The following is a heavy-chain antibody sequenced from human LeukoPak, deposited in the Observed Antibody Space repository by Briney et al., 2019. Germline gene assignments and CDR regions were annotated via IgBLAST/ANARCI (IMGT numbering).Heavy chain of an antibody. CDR2: IKQDGSEK. J-gene: IGHJ4*02. V-gene: IGHV3-7*01. CDR3: VRTRGGGNYGSSSRYYFDY. CDR1: GFTLTRYW. D-gene: IGHD3-10*01. Sequence: PGGSLRLSSAASGFTLTRYWMTWVRQAPGKGLECVANIKQDGSEKHYVDSVKGRFSISRDNAKNSLYLQINSLRAEDTAVYYCVRTRGGGNYGSSSRYYFDYWGQGTLATVSS.